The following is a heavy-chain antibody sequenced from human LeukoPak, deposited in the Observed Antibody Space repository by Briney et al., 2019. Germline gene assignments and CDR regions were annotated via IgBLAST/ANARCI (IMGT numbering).Heavy chain of an antibody. J-gene: IGHJ4*02. CDR1: GGSISSGDYY. D-gene: IGHD3-16*01. V-gene: IGHV4-30-4*01. Sequence: SQTLSHTCTVSGGSISSGDYYWSWIRQPPGKGLEWIGYIYYSGSTYYNPSLKSRVTISVDTSKNQFSLKLSSVTAADTAVYYCARGGMITFDTPVSFDYWGQGTLVTVSS. CDR2: IYYSGST. CDR3: ARGGMITFDTPVSFDY.